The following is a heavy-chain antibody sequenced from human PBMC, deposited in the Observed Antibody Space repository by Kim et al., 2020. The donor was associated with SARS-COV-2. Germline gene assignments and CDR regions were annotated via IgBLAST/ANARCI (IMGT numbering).Heavy chain of an antibody. CDR2: ISWNSGTI. Sequence: GGSLRLSCAASGFTFDDYAMHWVRQAPGKGLEWVSGISWNSGTIAYVDSVKGRFTISRDNAKNSLYLQMNSLRAEDTAFYYCAKDIGTRVNPLFDYWGQGTLVTVSS. CDR1: GFTFDDYA. J-gene: IGHJ4*02. D-gene: IGHD1-26*01. V-gene: IGHV3-9*01. CDR3: AKDIGTRVNPLFDY.